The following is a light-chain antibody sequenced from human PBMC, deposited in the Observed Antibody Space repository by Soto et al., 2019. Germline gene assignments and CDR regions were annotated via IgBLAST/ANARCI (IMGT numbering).Light chain of an antibody. CDR2: DVN. Sequence: QSALTQPASVSGSPGQSIAISCTGTSTDVGDYNYVSWYQQHPGKAPKLIIYDVNNRPSGVSNRFSGSKSDNTASLTSSGLQAEDEADYYCSSFANDSTRVFGTGTKLTVL. V-gene: IGLV2-14*01. J-gene: IGLJ1*01. CDR3: SSFANDSTRV. CDR1: STDVGDYNY.